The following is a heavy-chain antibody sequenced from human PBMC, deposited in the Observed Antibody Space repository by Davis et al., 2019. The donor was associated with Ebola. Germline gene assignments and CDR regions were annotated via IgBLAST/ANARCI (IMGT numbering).Heavy chain of an antibody. CDR3: ARGAHDPYCTSTSCYWFDY. CDR2: IIPIFGTT. D-gene: IGHD2-2*01. J-gene: IGHJ4*02. Sequence: AASVKVSCKASGYTFTSYGISWVRQAPGQGLEWMGGIIPIFGTTNYAQKFQGRVTITADESTSTAYMELSSLRSEDTAVYYCARGAHDPYCTSTSCYWFDYWGQGTLVTVSS. CDR1: GYTFTSYG. V-gene: IGHV1-69*13.